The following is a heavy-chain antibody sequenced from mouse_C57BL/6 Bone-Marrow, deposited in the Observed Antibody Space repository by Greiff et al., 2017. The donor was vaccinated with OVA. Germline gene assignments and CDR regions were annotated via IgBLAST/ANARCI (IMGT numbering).Heavy chain of an antibody. Sequence: QVQLKQPGAELVKPGASVKLSCKASGYTFTSYWMHWVKQRPGQGLEWIGMIHPNSGSTNYNEKFKSKATLTVDKSSSTAYMQLSSLTSEDSAVYYCARGEGYYYGSRGSWFAYWGQGTLVTVSA. CDR2: IHPNSGST. CDR1: GYTFTSYW. V-gene: IGHV1-64*01. D-gene: IGHD1-1*01. J-gene: IGHJ3*01. CDR3: ARGEGYYYGSRGSWFAY.